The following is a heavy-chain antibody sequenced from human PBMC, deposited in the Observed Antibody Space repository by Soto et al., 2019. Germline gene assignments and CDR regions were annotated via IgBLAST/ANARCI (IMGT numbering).Heavy chain of an antibody. V-gene: IGHV1-69*13. CDR1: GGIFSSYA. J-gene: IGHJ4*02. D-gene: IGHD3-22*01. CDR3: ARGRSGYVWFNEF. Sequence: ASVKVSCKASGGIFSSYAISWVRQAPGQGLEWMGGIIPIFGTANYAQKFQGRVTITADESTNTAYMDLSSLKSEDTAIYYCARGRSGYVWFNEFWGQGTLVTVPS. CDR2: IIPIFGTA.